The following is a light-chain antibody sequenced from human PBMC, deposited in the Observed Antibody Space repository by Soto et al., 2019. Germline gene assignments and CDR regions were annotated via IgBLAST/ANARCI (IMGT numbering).Light chain of an antibody. Sequence: QSVLTQPPSVSGTPGQRVNISCSGSSSNIGRDYVYWYQQFPGTAPKLLIYSNNQRPSGVPDRFSGSKSGTSGSLAISGLQSEDEADYYCAAWDDTLNGWVFGGGTKLTVL. V-gene: IGLV1-44*01. CDR1: SSNIGRDY. CDR2: SNN. CDR3: AAWDDTLNGWV. J-gene: IGLJ3*02.